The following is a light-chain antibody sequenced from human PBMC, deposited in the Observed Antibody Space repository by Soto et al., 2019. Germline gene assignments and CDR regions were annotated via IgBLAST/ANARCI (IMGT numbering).Light chain of an antibody. CDR2: GAS. CDR3: QQRSNWPPIT. CDR1: QSVRSN. J-gene: IGKJ5*01. V-gene: IGKV3-15*01. Sequence: EIVLTQSPVTLSLSPGERATLSCRASQSVRSNLAWYQQKPGQAPRLLIYGASTRATGIPARFSGSGSGTEFTLTISSLQSEDFAVYYCQQRSNWPPITFGQGTRLEIK.